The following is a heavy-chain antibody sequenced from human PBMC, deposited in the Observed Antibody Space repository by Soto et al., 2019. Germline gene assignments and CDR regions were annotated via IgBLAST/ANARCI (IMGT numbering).Heavy chain of an antibody. CDR3: AKDSYYHDTSGYYIFDY. V-gene: IGHV3-66*02. Sequence: PGGSLRFSCAASGFTVSSNYMSWVRQAPGKGLEWVSVIYSGGSTYYADSVKGRFTISRDNSKNTLYLQMNSLRAEDTAVYYCAKDSYYHDTSGYYIFDYWGQGTLVTVSS. D-gene: IGHD3-22*01. CDR2: IYSGGST. CDR1: GFTVSSNY. J-gene: IGHJ4*02.